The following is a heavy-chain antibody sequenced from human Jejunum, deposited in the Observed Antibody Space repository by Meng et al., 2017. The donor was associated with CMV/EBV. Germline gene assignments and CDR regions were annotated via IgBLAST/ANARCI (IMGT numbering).Heavy chain of an antibody. D-gene: IGHD4-11*01. CDR3: VKDLFYSFDY. J-gene: IGHJ4*02. CDR2: IAHDRSTK. V-gene: IGHV3-30*02. Sequence: QVLLVGSGGGVVQPGGSLRLSCAASGFTFSSSAMHWVRQFPGKGLEWVSFIAHDRSTKTYTDSVKGRFTISRDDSKNTVYLEMNSLRVEDTAVYYCVKDLFYSFDYWGQGSLVTVSS. CDR1: GFTFSSSA.